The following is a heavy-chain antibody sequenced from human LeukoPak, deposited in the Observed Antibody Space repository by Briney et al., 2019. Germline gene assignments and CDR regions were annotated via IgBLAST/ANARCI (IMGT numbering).Heavy chain of an antibody. J-gene: IGHJ4*02. CDR2: INPSGGST. CDR1: GYPFTSYY. CDR3: ARASHYYDSSGSFDY. V-gene: IGHV1-46*01. D-gene: IGHD3-22*01. Sequence: ASVKVSCEASGYPFTSYYMHWVRQAPGQGLEWMGVINPSGGSTSYAQKFQGRVTMTRDTSTSTVYMELSSLRSEDTAVYYCARASHYYDSSGSFDYWGQGTLVTVSS.